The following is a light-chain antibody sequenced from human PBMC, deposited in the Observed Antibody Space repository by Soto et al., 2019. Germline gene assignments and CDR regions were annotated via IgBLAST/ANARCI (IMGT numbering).Light chain of an antibody. J-gene: IGLJ1*01. V-gene: IGLV2-14*03. CDR1: SSDVGGYNF. CDR3: SSYTTSSTVV. Sequence: SVLTQPASVFGSPGQSITISCTGTSSDVGGYNFVSWYQQLPGKAPKLMIYEVTSRPPGVSNRFSGSKSGNTASLTISGLQPEDEAEYYCSSYTTSSTVVFGTGTKVTVL. CDR2: EVT.